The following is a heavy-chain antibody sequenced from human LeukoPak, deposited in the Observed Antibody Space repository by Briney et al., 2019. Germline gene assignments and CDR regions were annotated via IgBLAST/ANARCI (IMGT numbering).Heavy chain of an antibody. CDR2: IWYDGSNE. CDR3: AREPWVPPYYYFGMDV. CDR1: GFTFNNYA. J-gene: IGHJ6*02. V-gene: IGHV3-33*01. D-gene: IGHD1-26*01. Sequence: GGSLRLSCAAFGFTFNNYAMHWVRQAPGKGLRWVAVIWYDGSNEYYADSVKGRFTISRDNSKNALYLQMNSLRAEDTAVYYCAREPWVPPYYYFGMDVWGQGTTVTVSS.